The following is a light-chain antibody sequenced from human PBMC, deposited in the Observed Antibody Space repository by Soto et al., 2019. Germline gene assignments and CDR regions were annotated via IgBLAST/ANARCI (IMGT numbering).Light chain of an antibody. V-gene: IGKV3-11*01. CDR2: DAS. Sequence: IVLTQSPATLSLSPGERATLSCRASQSVSSYFAWYQQKPGQAPRLLIYDASNRATGIPARFSGSGSGTDFTLTISSLEPEDFAVYYCQQRTNWPITFGPGTRVDIK. J-gene: IGKJ3*01. CDR1: QSVSSY. CDR3: QQRTNWPIT.